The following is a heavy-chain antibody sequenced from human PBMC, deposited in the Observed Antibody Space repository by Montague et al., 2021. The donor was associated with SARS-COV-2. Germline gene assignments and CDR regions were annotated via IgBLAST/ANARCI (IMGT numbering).Heavy chain of an antibody. CDR3: ARETTTADAFDI. CDR2: IYYSGST. J-gene: IGHJ3*02. V-gene: IGHV4-59*01. Sequence: SETLSLTCTVSGGSISSYYWSWIRQPPGKGLEWTGYIYYSGSTNYNSSLKSRVTISVDTSKNQFSLKVRSVTAADTAVYYCARETTTADAFDIWGQGTMVTVSS. D-gene: IGHD1-14*01. CDR1: GGSISSYY.